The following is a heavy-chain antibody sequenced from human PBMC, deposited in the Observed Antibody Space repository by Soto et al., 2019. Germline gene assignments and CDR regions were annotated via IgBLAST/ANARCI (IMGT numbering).Heavy chain of an antibody. CDR3: ATNLGGVAVADADY. CDR2: ISSSSSYI. CDR1: GFTFSSYS. Sequence: GGSLRLSCAASGFTFSSYSMNWVRQAPGKGLEWVSSISSSSSYIYYADSVKGRFTISRDNAKNSLYLQMNSLRAEDTAVYYCATNLGGVAVADADYWGQGTLVTVSS. D-gene: IGHD6-19*01. J-gene: IGHJ4*02. V-gene: IGHV3-21*01.